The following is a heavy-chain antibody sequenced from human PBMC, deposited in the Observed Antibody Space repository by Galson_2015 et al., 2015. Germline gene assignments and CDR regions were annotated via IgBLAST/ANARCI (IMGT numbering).Heavy chain of an antibody. CDR1: GFAFNTYA. CDR2: ITGSSSET. Sequence: SLRLSCAASGFAFNTYAMTWVRQAPGKGLEWVSTITGSSSETYYRDSVRGRFTISRDNSRTTLYLQMNSLRAEDTAVYYCAKDLRTEAYVSGTFFDTWGQGTLVAVSS. V-gene: IGHV3-23*01. J-gene: IGHJ4*02. CDR3: AKDLRTEAYVSGTFFDT. D-gene: IGHD3-10*01.